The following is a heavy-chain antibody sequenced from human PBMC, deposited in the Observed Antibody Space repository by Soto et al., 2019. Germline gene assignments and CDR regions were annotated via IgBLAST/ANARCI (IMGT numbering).Heavy chain of an antibody. Sequence: EVQLVESGGGLVQPGGSLRLSCAASGFTFSSYSMNWVRQAPGKGLEWVSYISSSSSTIYYADSVKGQFTISKDNAKNSLYLQMNSLSAEDTAVYYWARGVRYPPRVDYWGQGTLVTVSS. J-gene: IGHJ4*02. V-gene: IGHV3-48*01. CDR1: GFTFSSYS. CDR3: ARGVRYPPRVDY. D-gene: IGHD3-9*01. CDR2: ISSSSSTI.